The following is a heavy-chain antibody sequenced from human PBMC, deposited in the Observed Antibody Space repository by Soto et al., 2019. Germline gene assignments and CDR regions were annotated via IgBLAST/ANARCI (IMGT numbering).Heavy chain of an antibody. Sequence: QLQLQESGPGLVKPSETLSLTCTVSGGSISSSSYYWGWIRQPPGKGLEWIGSIYYSGSTYYNPSLKSRVTISVDTSKNQFSLKLSSVTAADTAVYYCARHSYSYGRYYYYGMDVWGQGTTVTVSS. CDR3: ARHSYSYGRYYYYGMDV. CDR2: IYYSGST. CDR1: GGSISSSSYY. J-gene: IGHJ6*02. V-gene: IGHV4-39*01. D-gene: IGHD5-18*01.